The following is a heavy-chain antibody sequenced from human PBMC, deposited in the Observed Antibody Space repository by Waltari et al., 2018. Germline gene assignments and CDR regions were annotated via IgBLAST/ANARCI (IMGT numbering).Heavy chain of an antibody. CDR3: ARVPTWRGYDYYFDY. D-gene: IGHD5-12*01. CDR1: GGSISSGGYY. V-gene: IGHV4-31*03. Sequence: QVQLQESGPGLVKPSQTLSLTCTVSGGSISSGGYYWTWIRQHPGKGLEWIGYIYYSGSTYYNPSLKSRVTISVDTSKNQFSLKLSSVTAADTAVYYCARVPTWRGYDYYFDYWGQGTLVTVSS. J-gene: IGHJ4*02. CDR2: IYYSGST.